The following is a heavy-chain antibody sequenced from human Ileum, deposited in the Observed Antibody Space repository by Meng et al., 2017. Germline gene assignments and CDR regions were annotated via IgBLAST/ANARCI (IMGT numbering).Heavy chain of an antibody. CDR2: IYYSGST. CDR1: GGSIYSSTYY. J-gene: IGHJ3*02. Sequence: SETLCLSCTVSGGSIYSSTYYWGWIRQPPGKGLEWIGNIYYSGSTNYNPSLKRGITVSVDTSKSQFSLKLTSMTAADTADYYCARDKTYGSSSFDIWGQGTMVTVSS. D-gene: IGHD1-14*01. V-gene: IGHV4-39*07. CDR3: ARDKTYGSSSFDI.